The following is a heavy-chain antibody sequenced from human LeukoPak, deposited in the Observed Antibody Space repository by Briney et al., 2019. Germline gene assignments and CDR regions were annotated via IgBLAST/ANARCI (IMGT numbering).Heavy chain of an antibody. CDR1: GYTFTSYY. D-gene: IGHD3-16*02. J-gene: IGHJ5*02. V-gene: IGHV1-46*01. CDR2: INPSGGST. Sequence: ASVKVSCKASGYTFTSYYMHWVRQAPGQGLEWMGIINPSGGSTSYAQKFQGRVTMTRDTSTSTVYMELSSLRSEDTAVYYCARAYQSLGGLSLPDHWGQGTLVTVSS. CDR3: ARAYQSLGGLSLPDH.